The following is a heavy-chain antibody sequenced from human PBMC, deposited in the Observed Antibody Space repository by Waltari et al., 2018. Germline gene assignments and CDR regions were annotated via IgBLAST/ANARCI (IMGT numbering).Heavy chain of an antibody. CDR3: KGQTDY. Sequence: VRLVESGGGLVRPGGSLRPSCAASGFTFTSYALSWLRQAPGKGLEWVSAISGSGGATYYADSMKGRFTISRDNSKNTVYLQINSLRAEDTAIYYCKGQTDYWGQGTLVTVSS. J-gene: IGHJ4*02. V-gene: IGHV3-23*04. CDR1: GFTFTSYA. CDR2: ISGSGGAT.